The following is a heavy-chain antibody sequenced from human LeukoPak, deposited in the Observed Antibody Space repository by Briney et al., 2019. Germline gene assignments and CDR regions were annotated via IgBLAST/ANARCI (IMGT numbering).Heavy chain of an antibody. V-gene: IGHV3-20*04. CDR1: GFTFDDYG. Sequence: GGSLRLSCAASGFTFDDYGMSWVRQAPGKGLEWVSGISWTGGNIGYADSVKGRFTISRDNAKNSLFLQVNSLRADDTAFYYCAREGIYCVNGVCYLDYWGQGTLVSVSS. CDR2: ISWTGGNI. D-gene: IGHD2-8*01. CDR3: AREGIYCVNGVCYLDY. J-gene: IGHJ4*02.